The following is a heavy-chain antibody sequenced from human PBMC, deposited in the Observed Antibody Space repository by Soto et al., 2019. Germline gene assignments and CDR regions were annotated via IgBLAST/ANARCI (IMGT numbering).Heavy chain of an antibody. J-gene: IGHJ5*02. CDR1: GFSLSTSGGG. Sequence: QITLKESGHTLVKPTQPLTLTCTFSGFSLSTSGGGVGWIRQPPGKALEWLALIYWDDDKRYSPSLKNRLTITKDTSKNRVVLTVTNMDPLDTATYYYAHRQAQQQLVSEWFDPWGQGTLVTVSS. CDR2: IYWDDDK. CDR3: AHRQAQQQLVSEWFDP. D-gene: IGHD6-13*01. V-gene: IGHV2-5*02.